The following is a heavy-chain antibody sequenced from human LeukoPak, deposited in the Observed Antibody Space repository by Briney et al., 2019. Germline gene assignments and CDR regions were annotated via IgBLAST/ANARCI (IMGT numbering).Heavy chain of an antibody. J-gene: IGHJ4*02. CDR1: GGSISSGGYY. D-gene: IGHD6-19*01. CDR2: IYHSGST. V-gene: IGHV4-30-2*01. Sequence: SQTLSLTCTVSGGSISSGGYYWSWIRQPPGKGLEWIGYIYHSGSTYYNPSLKSRVTISVDRSKNQFSLKLSSVTAADTAVYYCARDSYSSSFDYWGQGTLVTVSS. CDR3: ARDSYSSSFDY.